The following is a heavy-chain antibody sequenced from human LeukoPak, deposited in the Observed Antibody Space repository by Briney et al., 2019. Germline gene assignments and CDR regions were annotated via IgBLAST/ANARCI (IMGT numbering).Heavy chain of an antibody. CDR2: ISYDGSNK. CDR1: GCIFSNYG. Sequence: GGSLRLSCAASGCIFSNYGMHWVRQAPGKGLEGVAVISYDGSNKYYADSVKGRFTISRDNSKNTLYLQMNSLRAEDTAVYYCAKVRLWGATMNYFDYWGQGTLVTVSS. D-gene: IGHD1-26*01. CDR3: AKVRLWGATMNYFDY. V-gene: IGHV3-30*18. J-gene: IGHJ4*02.